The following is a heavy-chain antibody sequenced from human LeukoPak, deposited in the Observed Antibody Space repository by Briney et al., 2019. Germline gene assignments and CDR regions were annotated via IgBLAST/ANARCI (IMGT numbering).Heavy chain of an antibody. V-gene: IGHV3-74*01. D-gene: IGHD3-10*01. J-gene: IGHJ4*02. Sequence: GGSLRLSCAASGFTLSGYWIHWVRQAPGKGLVWVARINPDGSSTSYADSVKGRFTISRDNAKNSLYLQMNSLRAEDTAVYYCARDRTYYYGSGREKSYWGQGTLVTVSS. CDR1: GFTLSGYW. CDR2: INPDGSST. CDR3: ARDRTYYYGSGREKSY.